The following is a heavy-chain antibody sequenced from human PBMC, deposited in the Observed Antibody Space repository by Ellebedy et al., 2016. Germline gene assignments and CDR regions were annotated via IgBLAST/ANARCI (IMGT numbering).Heavy chain of an antibody. CDR2: IAVGSGRT. CDR3: TTGIPAVSAAIVYPRRYGLDL. D-gene: IGHD2-2*01. V-gene: IGHV1-58*02. CDR1: GFTFSYSA. J-gene: IGHJ6*02. Sequence: SVKVSXXASGFTFSYSAIQRVRQARGQPLEWVGWIAVGSGRTNFAQRFQDRVSIISDVSTRTVSMELSNLRSEDTAVYYCTTGIPAVSAAIVYPRRYGLDLWGQGTSVTVSS.